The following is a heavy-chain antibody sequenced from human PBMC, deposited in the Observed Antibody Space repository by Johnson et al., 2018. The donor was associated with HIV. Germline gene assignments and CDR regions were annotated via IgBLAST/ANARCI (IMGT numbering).Heavy chain of an antibody. CDR2: IKSKTDGGTT. D-gene: IGHD3-3*01. J-gene: IGHJ3*02. CDR1: GFTFSNAW. CDR3: TTGGGRDTIFGVANDAFDI. Sequence: VQLVESGGGLVKPGGSLRLSCAASGFTFSNAWMSWVRQAPGKGLEWVGRIKSKTDGGTTDYAAPVKGRFTISRDDSKNTLYLQMNSLKTEDTAVYYCTTGGGRDTIFGVANDAFDIWGQGTMVTVSS. V-gene: IGHV3-15*01.